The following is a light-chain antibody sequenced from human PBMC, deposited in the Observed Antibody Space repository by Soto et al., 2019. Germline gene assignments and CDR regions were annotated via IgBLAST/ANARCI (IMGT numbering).Light chain of an antibody. CDR2: DAS. CDR3: QQYNSYSLT. J-gene: IGKJ1*01. CDR1: QSISSW. V-gene: IGKV1-5*01. Sequence: DIQMTQSPSTLSASVGDRVTITCRASQSISSWLAWYQQKPGKAPKLLIYDASSLESGVPSRFSGSGSGTEFTLTSSSRQPDDFATYYCQQYNSYSLTFGQGTKVEIK.